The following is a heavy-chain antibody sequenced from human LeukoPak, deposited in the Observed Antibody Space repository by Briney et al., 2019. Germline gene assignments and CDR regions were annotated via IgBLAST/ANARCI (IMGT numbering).Heavy chain of an antibody. CDR2: INPNSGGT. J-gene: IGHJ4*02. V-gene: IGHV1-2*02. CDR3: ARSAYCGGDCFQPY. Sequence: GASVKVSCKASGYTFTGYYMHWVRQAPGQGLEWMGWINPNSGGTNYAQKFQGRVTMTRDTSTSTAYMELSRLKSDDTAVYYCARSAYCGGDCFQPYWGQGTLVTVSS. D-gene: IGHD2-21*02. CDR1: GYTFTGYY.